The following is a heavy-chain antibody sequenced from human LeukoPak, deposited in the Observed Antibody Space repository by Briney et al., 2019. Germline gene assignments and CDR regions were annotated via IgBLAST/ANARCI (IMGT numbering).Heavy chain of an antibody. V-gene: IGHV1-24*01. Sequence: ASVKVSYKVFGYSLTELSMHWVQQAPGKGRAGMGGFDHENREIIYAQKCQGRVTMTEDTSTETAYMELSSLRSEDTAVYYCADQVGATRDLDYWGQGTLVTVSS. J-gene: IGHJ4*02. CDR2: FDHENREI. CDR3: ADQVGATRDLDY. CDR1: GYSLTELS. D-gene: IGHD1-26*01.